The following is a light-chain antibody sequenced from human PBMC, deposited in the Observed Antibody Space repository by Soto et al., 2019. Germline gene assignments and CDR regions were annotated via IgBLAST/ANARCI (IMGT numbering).Light chain of an antibody. Sequence: ETLLTQSPGTLSLSPGERATLSCRASQSVYDNRLAWYQHRPGQSPRVVIYAAYSRAPGIPDRFSGSASGTDFTLTISRLEPEDVADYYCHQYGNSPWAFGQGTKVEIK. J-gene: IGKJ1*01. CDR1: QSVYDNR. V-gene: IGKV3-20*01. CDR3: HQYGNSPWA. CDR2: AAY.